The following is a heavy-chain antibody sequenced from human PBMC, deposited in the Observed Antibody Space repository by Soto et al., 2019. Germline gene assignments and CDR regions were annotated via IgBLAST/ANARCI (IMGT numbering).Heavy chain of an antibody. J-gene: IGHJ5*02. CDR2: IIPFVGIT. Sequence: SVKVSCKASGGTFSSYIISWVRQAPGQGLEWIGTIIPFVGITDYAQKFQGRVTITAEKYTTTVYMELSSLASEDTAVYYCARVSPGAYCSAVSCYPWFDPWGQGTLVTVSS. CDR1: GGTFSSYI. CDR3: ARVSPGAYCSAVSCYPWFDP. D-gene: IGHD2-15*01. V-gene: IGHV1-69*02.